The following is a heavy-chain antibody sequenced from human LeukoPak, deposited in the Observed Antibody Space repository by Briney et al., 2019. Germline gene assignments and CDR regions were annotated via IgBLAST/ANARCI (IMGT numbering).Heavy chain of an antibody. J-gene: IGHJ6*03. V-gene: IGHV3-30-3*01. CDR1: GFTFSSYA. D-gene: IGHD2-2*01. CDR3: AGRYCSSTSCYSRAGMYYYYYMDV. CDR2: ISYDGSNK. Sequence: GGSLRLSCAASGFTFSSYAMHWVRQAPGKGLEWVAVISYDGSNKYYADSVKGRSTISRDNSKNTLYLQMNSLRAEDTAVYYCAGRYCSSTSCYSRAGMYYYYYMDVWGKGTTVTVSS.